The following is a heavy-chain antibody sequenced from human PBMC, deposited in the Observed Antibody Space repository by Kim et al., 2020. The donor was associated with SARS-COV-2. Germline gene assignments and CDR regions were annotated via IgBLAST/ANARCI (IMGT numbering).Heavy chain of an antibody. CDR1: SYSIGSGFS. CDR3: GSDRACENGDYGPPYYF. Sequence: SETLSLTCSVASYSIGSGFSWGWIRHPPRKALEWIGRVYHSGGAHYSPSFKSRVTTSVDTSKNLFSLLLTSVTAAATAVYYCGSDRACENGDYGPPYYF. J-gene: IGHJ4*01. D-gene: IGHD4-17*01. V-gene: IGHV4-38-2*02. CDR2: VYHSGGA.